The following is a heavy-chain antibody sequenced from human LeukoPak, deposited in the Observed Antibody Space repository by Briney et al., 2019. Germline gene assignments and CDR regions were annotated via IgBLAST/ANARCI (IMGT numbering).Heavy chain of an antibody. CDR3: ASRVVVVTATSFDH. J-gene: IGHJ4*01. CDR2: IYYSGST. Sequence: SETLSLTCIVSGGSISSSSYYWGWIRQPPGKGLEWIGSIYYSGSTYYNPSLKSRVTISVDTSKNQFSLKLSSVTAADTAVYYCASRVVVVTATSFDHWGQGTLVTVSS. D-gene: IGHD2-21*02. CDR1: GGSISSSSYY. V-gene: IGHV4-39*01.